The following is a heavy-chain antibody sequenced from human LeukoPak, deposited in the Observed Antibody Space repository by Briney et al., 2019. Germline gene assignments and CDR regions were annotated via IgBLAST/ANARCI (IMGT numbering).Heavy chain of an antibody. J-gene: IGHJ4*02. Sequence: PGGSLRLSCAASGFTFSSYAMSWVRQAPGKGLEWVSAISGSGGSTYYADSVKGRFTISRDNAKNSLYLQMNSLRAEDTAVYYCARDSSGWYDRWYFDYWGQGTLVTVSS. CDR1: GFTFSSYA. CDR2: ISGSGGST. D-gene: IGHD6-19*01. CDR3: ARDSSGWYDRWYFDY. V-gene: IGHV3-23*01.